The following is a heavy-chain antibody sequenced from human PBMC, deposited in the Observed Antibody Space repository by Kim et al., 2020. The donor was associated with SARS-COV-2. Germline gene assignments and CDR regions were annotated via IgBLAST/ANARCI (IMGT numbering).Heavy chain of an antibody. J-gene: IGHJ6*02. V-gene: IGHV3-43*02. CDR3: AKETPVRYDFLVSGLGYGMDV. D-gene: IGHD3-3*01. CDR1: GFTFDDYA. CDR2: ISGDGGST. Sequence: GGSLRLSCAASGFTFDDYAMHWVRQAPGKGLEWVSFISGDGGSTYYADSVKGRFTISRDNSKNSLYLQMNSLRTEDTALYYCAKETPVRYDFLVSGLGYGMDVWGQGTTVTVSS.